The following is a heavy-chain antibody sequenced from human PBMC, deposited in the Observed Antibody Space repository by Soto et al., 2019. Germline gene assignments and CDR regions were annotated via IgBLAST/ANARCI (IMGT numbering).Heavy chain of an antibody. J-gene: IGHJ6*03. CDR2: IRHDGSNK. D-gene: IGHD6-13*01. CDR1: GFTFSSYG. Sequence: GGSLRLSCAASGFTFSSYGMHWVRQAPGKGLEWVADIRHDGSNKYYVDSVKGRFTISRDNAKNSLYLQMNSLRAEDTAVYYYASMAAGTNYYYYMDVWGKGTTVTVSS. V-gene: IGHV3-33*03. CDR3: ASMAAGTNYYYYMDV.